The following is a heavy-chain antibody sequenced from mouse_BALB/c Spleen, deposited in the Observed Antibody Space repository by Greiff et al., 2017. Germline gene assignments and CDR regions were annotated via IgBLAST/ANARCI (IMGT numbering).Heavy chain of an antibody. CDR1: GFTFTDYY. V-gene: IGHV7-3*02. J-gene: IGHJ1*01. Sequence: EVMLVESGGGLVQPGGSLRLSCATSGFTFTDYYMSWVRQPPGKALEWLGFIRNKANGYTTEYSASVKGRFTISRDNSQSILYLQMNTLRAEDSATYYCARVYYGSSYWYFDVWGAGTTVTVSS. CDR3: ARVYYGSSYWYFDV. D-gene: IGHD1-1*01. CDR2: IRNKANGYTT.